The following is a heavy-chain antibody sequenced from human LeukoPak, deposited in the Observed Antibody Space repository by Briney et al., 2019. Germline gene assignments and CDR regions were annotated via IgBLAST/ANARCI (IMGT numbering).Heavy chain of an antibody. Sequence: SGPALGKPTKTLTLTFTFSGFSRSSSGTCVSLIREPPGKALERIARIDWDDDKYYSTSPKTRLTISQDNSKNHVVLTMTNMDPVDTATYFWARIHDSSGYYRHFGGQGTLVRVSS. CDR1: GFSRSSSGTC. J-gene: IGHJ4*02. D-gene: IGHD3-22*01. CDR2: IDWDDDK. V-gene: IGHV2-70*10. CDR3: ARIHDSSGYYRHF.